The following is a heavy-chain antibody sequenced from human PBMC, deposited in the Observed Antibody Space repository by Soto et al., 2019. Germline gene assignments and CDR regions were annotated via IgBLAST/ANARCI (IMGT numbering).Heavy chain of an antibody. V-gene: IGHV1-69*13. J-gene: IGHJ6*02. Sequence: GASVKVSCKASGGTFSSYAISWVRQAPGQGLEWMGGIIPIFGTANYAQKFQGRVTITADESTSTAYMELSSLRSEDTAVYYCARDRDTMVRGVIIGDLYYYGMDVWGQGTTVTVS. CDR3: ARDRDTMVRGVIIGDLYYYGMDV. CDR2: IIPIFGTA. D-gene: IGHD3-10*01. CDR1: GGTFSSYA.